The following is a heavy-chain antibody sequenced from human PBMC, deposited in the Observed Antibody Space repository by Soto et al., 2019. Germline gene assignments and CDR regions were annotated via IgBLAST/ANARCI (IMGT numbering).Heavy chain of an antibody. V-gene: IGHV1-69*12. Sequence: QVQLVQSGAEVKKPGSSVKVSCKASGGTFSSYAISWVRQAPGQGLEWMGGIIPIFGTANYAQKFQGRVTITADESTSTAYMELSSLRSEDTAVYYCARDRKGGIAVADDAVDIWGQGTMVTVSS. D-gene: IGHD6-19*01. CDR1: GGTFSSYA. CDR3: ARDRKGGIAVADDAVDI. CDR2: IIPIFGTA. J-gene: IGHJ3*02.